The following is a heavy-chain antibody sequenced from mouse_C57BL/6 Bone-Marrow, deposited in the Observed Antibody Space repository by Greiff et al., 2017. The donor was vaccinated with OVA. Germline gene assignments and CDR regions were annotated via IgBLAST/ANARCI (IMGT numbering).Heavy chain of an antibody. CDR3: ASGPRRY. Sequence: QVQLKQSGAELAKPGASVKLSCKASGYTFTSYWMHWVKQRPGQGLEWIGYINPSSGYTKYNQKFKDKATLTADKSSNTAYMQLSSLTYEDSAVYYCASGPRRYWGQGTSVTVSS. J-gene: IGHJ4*01. CDR2: INPSSGYT. CDR1: GYTFTSYW. V-gene: IGHV1-7*01.